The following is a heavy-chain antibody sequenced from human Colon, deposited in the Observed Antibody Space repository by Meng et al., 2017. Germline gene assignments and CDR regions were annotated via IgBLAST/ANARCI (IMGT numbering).Heavy chain of an antibody. CDR2: TSHSGST. D-gene: IGHD3-22*01. Sequence: HVPRQDSGPGLVKPSEPLSLRCAGSGGSISRSDWWSWVRQPPGKGLEWIGETSHSGSTNYSPSLKSRVTISLDKSKNQLSLKLNSVTAADTAVYYCASSDYYRSDYWGQGTLVTVSS. CDR3: ASSDYYRSDY. J-gene: IGHJ4*02. CDR1: GGSISRSDW. V-gene: IGHV4-4*02.